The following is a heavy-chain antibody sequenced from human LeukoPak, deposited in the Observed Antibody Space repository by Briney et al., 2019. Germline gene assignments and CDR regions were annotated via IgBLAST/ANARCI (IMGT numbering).Heavy chain of an antibody. J-gene: IGHJ4*02. Sequence: SETLSLTCTVSGGSISSSSYYWGWIRQPPGKGLEWIGSIYYSGSTYYNPSLKSRVTISVDTSKSQFSLKLSSVTAADTAVYYCARKRNSWLDYWGQGTLVTVSS. CDR2: IYYSGST. D-gene: IGHD6-13*01. V-gene: IGHV4-39*01. CDR3: ARKRNSWLDY. CDR1: GGSISSSSYY.